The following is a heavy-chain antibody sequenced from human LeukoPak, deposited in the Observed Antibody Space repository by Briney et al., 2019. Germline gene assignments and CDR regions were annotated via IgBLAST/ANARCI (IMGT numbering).Heavy chain of an antibody. CDR3: ARVITVRGVVFDY. Sequence: PSETLSLTCTVSGGSFSTYYWSWIRQPPGKGLEWIGYVYYSGSTNYNPSLKSRVTISVDTPKNQFSLNLSSVTAADTAVYYCARVITVRGVVFDYWGQGTLVTVSS. V-gene: IGHV4-59*01. J-gene: IGHJ4*02. D-gene: IGHD3-16*01. CDR1: GGSFSTYY. CDR2: VYYSGST.